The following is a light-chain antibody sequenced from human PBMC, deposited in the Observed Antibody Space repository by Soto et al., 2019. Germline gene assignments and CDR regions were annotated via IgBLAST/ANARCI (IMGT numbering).Light chain of an antibody. CDR3: CSYAGSYPYV. J-gene: IGLJ1*01. CDR2: DVS. CDR1: SSVVGGYNY. Sequence: SVLTQPRSVSGAPGQSVTISCTGTSSVVGGYNYVSWYQQHPGKAPKLMIYDVSKRPSGVPDRFSGSKSGNTASLTISGLQAEDEADYYCCSYAGSYPYVFGTGTKVTVL. V-gene: IGLV2-11*01.